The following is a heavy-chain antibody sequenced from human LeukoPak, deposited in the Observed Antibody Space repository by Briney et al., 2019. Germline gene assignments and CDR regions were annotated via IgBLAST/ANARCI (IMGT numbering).Heavy chain of an antibody. Sequence: SETLSLTCTVSGGSISSYYWSWIRQPPGKGLEWIGYIYYSGSTNYNPSLKSRVTISVDTSKNQFSLKLSSVTAADTAVYYCARHHSGHAFGAFDIWGQGTMVAVS. CDR3: ARHHSGHAFGAFDI. V-gene: IGHV4-59*08. J-gene: IGHJ3*02. D-gene: IGHD5-12*01. CDR1: GGSISSYY. CDR2: IYYSGST.